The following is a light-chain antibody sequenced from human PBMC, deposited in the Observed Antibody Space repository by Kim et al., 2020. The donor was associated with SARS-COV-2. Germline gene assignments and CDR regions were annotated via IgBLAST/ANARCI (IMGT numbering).Light chain of an antibody. Sequence: GQSITISCTGSSSDIGSYNLVSWYQQHPGKAPKLIIYEGTKRPSGVSNRFSGSKSDNTASLTISGLQADDEADYHCCSYAGSGTLLFGGGTQLTVL. CDR3: CSYAGSGTLL. J-gene: IGLJ2*01. CDR1: SSDIGSYNL. V-gene: IGLV2-23*01. CDR2: EGT.